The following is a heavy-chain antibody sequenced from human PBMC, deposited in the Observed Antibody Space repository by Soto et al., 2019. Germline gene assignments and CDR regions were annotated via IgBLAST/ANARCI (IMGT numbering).Heavy chain of an antibody. CDR3: ASGPSSSLLYCSGGRCYFHLGP. D-gene: IGHD2-15*01. CDR1: GFTFSSYW. CDR2: INGDGNST. V-gene: IGHV3-74*01. Sequence: PGGSLRLSCAVSGFTFSSYWMHWVRQAPGKGLVWVSRINGDGNSTSYADSVKGRFTISRDHAKNTLYLQMNSLRAEATAVSYLASGPSSSLLYCSGGRCYFHLGPWGQVTRGT. J-gene: IGHJ6*02.